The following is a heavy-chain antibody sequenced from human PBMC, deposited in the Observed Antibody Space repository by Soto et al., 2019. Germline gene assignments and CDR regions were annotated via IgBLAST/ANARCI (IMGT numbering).Heavy chain of an antibody. CDR3: AIFKWFGELSLINWFDP. J-gene: IGHJ5*02. CDR1: GGSIRSSRYY. V-gene: IGHV4-39*01. D-gene: IGHD3-10*01. Sequence: QLQLQESGPGLVKSSESLSLTCTVSGGSIRSSRYYWGGIGQPPGKGMEWIGNIYYRGSTYYNPYHKSLVTRSVTTSKNQFSLKLISVTDAVTAVYYCAIFKWFGELSLINWFDPWGQGTLVTVSS. CDR2: IYYRGST.